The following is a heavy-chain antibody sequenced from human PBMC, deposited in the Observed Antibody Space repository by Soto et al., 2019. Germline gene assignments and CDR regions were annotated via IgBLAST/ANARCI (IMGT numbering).Heavy chain of an antibody. Sequence: KPSETLSLTCTVSGGSISSYYWSWIRQPPGKGLEWIGYIYYSGSTNYNPSLKSRVTISVDTSKNQFSLKLSSVTAADTAVYYCARLEGSWYPHHFDYWGQGTLVTVS. CDR2: IYYSGST. D-gene: IGHD6-13*01. V-gene: IGHV4-59*08. CDR1: GGSISSYY. CDR3: ARLEGSWYPHHFDY. J-gene: IGHJ4*02.